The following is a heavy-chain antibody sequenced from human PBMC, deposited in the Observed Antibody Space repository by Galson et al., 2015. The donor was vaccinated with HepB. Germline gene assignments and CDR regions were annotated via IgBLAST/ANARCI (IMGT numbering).Heavy chain of an antibody. Sequence: SLRLSCAASGFTFSDYYMSWIRQAPGKGLGWVSYIGSSTSDTKYADSVKGRFTISRDNAKDSLYLQMNSLRAEDTAIYYCARDGSRYCSSTSCYSGYYYYGMDVWGQGTPVTVSS. J-gene: IGHJ6*02. CDR1: GFTFSDYY. CDR2: IGSSTSDT. D-gene: IGHD2-2*02. V-gene: IGHV3-11*06. CDR3: ARDGSRYCSSTSCYSGYYYYGMDV.